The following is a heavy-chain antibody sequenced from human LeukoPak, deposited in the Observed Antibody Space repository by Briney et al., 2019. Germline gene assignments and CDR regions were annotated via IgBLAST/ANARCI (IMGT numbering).Heavy chain of an antibody. CDR2: INSDGSST. Sequence: PGGSLRLSCAASGFTFSSYWMHWVRHAPGKGLVWVSRINSDGSSTSYADSVKGRFTISRDNAKNTLYLQMNSLRAEDTAVYYCARSRDDYGDYPEFWGQGTLVTVSS. CDR3: ARSRDDYGDYPEF. D-gene: IGHD4-17*01. V-gene: IGHV3-74*01. CDR1: GFTFSSYW. J-gene: IGHJ4*02.